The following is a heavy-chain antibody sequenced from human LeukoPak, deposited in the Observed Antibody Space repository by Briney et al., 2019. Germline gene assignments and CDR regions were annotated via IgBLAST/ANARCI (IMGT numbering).Heavy chain of an antibody. CDR1: GFTFSSYS. V-gene: IGHV3-21*01. CDR3: AREVGATTFYYYYGMDV. Sequence: GWSLRLSCAASGFTFSSYSMNWVRQAPGKGLEWVSSISSSSSYIYYADSVKGRFTISRDNAKNSLYLQMSSLRAEDTAVYYCAREVGATTFYYYYGMDVWGQGTTVTVSS. D-gene: IGHD1-26*01. CDR2: ISSSSSYI. J-gene: IGHJ6*02.